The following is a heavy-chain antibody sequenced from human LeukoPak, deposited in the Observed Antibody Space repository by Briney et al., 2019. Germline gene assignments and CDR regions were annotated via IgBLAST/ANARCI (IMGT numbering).Heavy chain of an antibody. J-gene: IGHJ6*02. Sequence: GSLRLSCAASGFTFSGSAIHWVRQASGKGLEWVGRIRSKVNSYATAYSASVKGRFTISRDDSKNTAYLQMNSLKTEDTAVYFCSSEQTYYFSMDVWGQGTTVTVSS. CDR1: GFTFSGSA. D-gene: IGHD1/OR15-1a*01. CDR3: SSEQTYYFSMDV. CDR2: IRSKVNSYAT. V-gene: IGHV3-73*01.